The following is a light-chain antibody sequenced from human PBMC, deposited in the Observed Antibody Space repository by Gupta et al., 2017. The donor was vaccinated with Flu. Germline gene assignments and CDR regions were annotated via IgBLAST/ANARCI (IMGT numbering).Light chain of an antibody. Sequence: QSVLTQPPSASGTPGQRVSISCSGGRSNIGSNTVNWYQHVPGTAPKLLIHSHNQRPSGVPDRFSGSTSGTSASLAIHGLQSEDEAAYYCASWDDSLDGYVFGTGTEVTVL. CDR1: RSNIGSNT. CDR3: ASWDDSLDGYV. V-gene: IGLV1-44*01. CDR2: SHN. J-gene: IGLJ1*01.